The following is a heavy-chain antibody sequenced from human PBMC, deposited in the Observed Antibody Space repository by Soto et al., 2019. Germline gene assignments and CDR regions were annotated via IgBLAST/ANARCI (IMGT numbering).Heavy chain of an antibody. V-gene: IGHV4-39*01. CDR1: GGSITSSGFW. CDR3: AKRAYGDPFDP. J-gene: IGHJ5*02. Sequence: HLQLQESGPGLVKPSETLSLTCGVSGGSITSSGFWWSWIRQPPGKGLEWIATIYDTGHTFYNPSLRSRVTISADTSKNQFAPNLNSVTAADTAVYYCAKRAYGDPFDPWGQGTLVTVSS. CDR2: IYDTGHT. D-gene: IGHD4-17*01.